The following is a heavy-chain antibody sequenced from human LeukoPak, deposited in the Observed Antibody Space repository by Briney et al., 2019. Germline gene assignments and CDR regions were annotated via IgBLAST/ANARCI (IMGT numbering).Heavy chain of an antibody. V-gene: IGHV3-23*01. CDR2: ISGSGGST. CDR1: GFTFSSYA. D-gene: IGHD6-19*01. J-gene: IGHJ3*02. Sequence: PTGGSLRLSCTASGFTFSSYAMSWVRQAPGKGLEWVSTISGSGGSTYYADSVKGRFTISRDNSKNTLYLQMNSLRAEDTAVYYCAREGNSGWRDDGFDIWGQGTMVTVSS. CDR3: AREGNSGWRDDGFDI.